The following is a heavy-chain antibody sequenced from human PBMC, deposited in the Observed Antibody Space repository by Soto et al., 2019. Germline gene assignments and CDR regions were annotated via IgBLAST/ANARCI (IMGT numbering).Heavy chain of an antibody. CDR2: ISAYNGDT. D-gene: IGHD4-17*01. V-gene: IGHV1-18*01. Sequence: QVQLVQSGAEVKKPGASVKVSCKASGYTFTAYAISWVRQAPGQGLEWMGWISAYNGDTNYAQMLQGRVTMTTDTATSTANMELRSLRADDTAVYYCARDSTVTTLDYWGQGTLVTASS. J-gene: IGHJ4*02. CDR3: ARDSTVTTLDY. CDR1: GYTFTAYA.